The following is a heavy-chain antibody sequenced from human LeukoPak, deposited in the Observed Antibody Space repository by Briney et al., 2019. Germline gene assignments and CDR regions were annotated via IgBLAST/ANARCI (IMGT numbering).Heavy chain of an antibody. CDR3: ERVGAWIQFDP. J-gene: IGHJ5*02. D-gene: IGHD5-18*01. CDR2: IIPICGIA. Sequence: SVKVSCAASGGTFSSYAISWVRQAPGQGLEWMGRIIPICGIANYAQKFQGRVTITADKSTSTAYMELSSLRSEDTAVYYCERVGAWIQFDPWGQGTLVTVSS. CDR1: GGTFSSYA. V-gene: IGHV1-69*04.